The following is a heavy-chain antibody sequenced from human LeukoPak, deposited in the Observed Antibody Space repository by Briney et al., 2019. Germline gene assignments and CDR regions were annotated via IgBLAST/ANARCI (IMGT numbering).Heavy chain of an antibody. CDR3: AKAKVGALAYFDY. CDR1: GFTFDDYA. V-gene: IGHV3-9*01. CDR2: ISWNSGSI. Sequence: GGSLRLSCAASGFTFDDYAVHWVRQAPGKGLEWVPGISWNSGSIGYADSVKGRFTISRDNAKNSLYLQMNSLRPEDTALYYCAKAKVGALAYFDYWGQGTLVTVSS. J-gene: IGHJ4*02. D-gene: IGHD1-26*01.